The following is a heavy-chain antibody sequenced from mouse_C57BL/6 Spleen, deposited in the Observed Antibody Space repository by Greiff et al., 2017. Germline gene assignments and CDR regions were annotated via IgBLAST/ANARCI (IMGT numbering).Heavy chain of an antibody. J-gene: IGHJ4*01. V-gene: IGHV1-55*01. D-gene: IGHD3-3*01. CDR1: GYTFTSYW. CDR3: ARWGGRDYYAMDY. CDR2: IYPGSGST. Sequence: VQLQQSGAELVKPGASVKMSCKASGYTFTSYWITWVKQRPGQGLEWIGDIYPGSGSTNYNEKFKSKATLTVDTSSSTAYMQLSSLTSEDSAVYYCARWGGRDYYAMDYWGQGTSVTVSS.